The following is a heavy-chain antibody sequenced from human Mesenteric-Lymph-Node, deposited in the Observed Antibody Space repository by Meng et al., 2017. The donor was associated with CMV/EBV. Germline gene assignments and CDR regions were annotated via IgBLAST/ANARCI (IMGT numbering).Heavy chain of an antibody. Sequence: FPDYYLNWVRQAPGHGLEWMGRMKYYSGDTDDGEKFQGRVTMTRDTSASTAYMELSSPRSDDTAVYFCVSPLLIWLGDPVTYDAFETWGQGTLVTVSS. V-gene: IGHV1-2*06. D-gene: IGHD3-10*01. CDR2: MKYYSGDT. CDR1: FPDYY. J-gene: IGHJ3*02. CDR3: VSPLLIWLGDPVTYDAFET.